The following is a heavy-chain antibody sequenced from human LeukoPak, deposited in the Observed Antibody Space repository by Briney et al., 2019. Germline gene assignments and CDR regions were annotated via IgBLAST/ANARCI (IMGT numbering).Heavy chain of an antibody. V-gene: IGHV4-59*12. CDR1: GGSIGTYY. CDR2: IYYNGYT. CDR3: ARDGTQAVAGALSY. Sequence: PSETLSLTCTVSGGSIGTYYWSWIRQPPGKGPEWIGYIYYNGYTDYNPSLKSRVTISLHTSKNQFSLKLSSVTAADTAVYYCARDGTQAVAGALSYWGQGTLVTVSS. J-gene: IGHJ4*02. D-gene: IGHD6-19*01.